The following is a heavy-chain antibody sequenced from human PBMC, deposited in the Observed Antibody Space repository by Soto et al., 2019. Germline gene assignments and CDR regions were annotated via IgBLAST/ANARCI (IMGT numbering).Heavy chain of an antibody. CDR2: IYHTGTT. CDR3: ARADAFLEWVSTFDY. CDR1: GGSISSNEYY. D-gene: IGHD3-3*01. J-gene: IGHJ4*02. Sequence: QVQLQESGPGLVKPSQTLSLTCTVSGGSISSNEYYWNWIRRPPGKGLEWIGYIYHTGTTYDNPSLNSRVSISIDTSKNQFSLMLTSVTAADTAVYYCARADAFLEWVSTFDYWGQGTPVNVSS. V-gene: IGHV4-30-4*01.